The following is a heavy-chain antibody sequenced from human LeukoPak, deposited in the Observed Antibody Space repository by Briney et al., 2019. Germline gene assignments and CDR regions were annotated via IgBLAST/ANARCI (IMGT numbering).Heavy chain of an antibody. CDR3: ARPTYGDYEPFFDY. V-gene: IGHV3-21*01. D-gene: IGHD4-17*01. CDR1: GFTFSSYS. J-gene: IGHJ4*02. Sequence: PGGSLRLSCAAFGFTFSSYSMNWVRQAPGKGLEWVSSISSSSTYIYYADSVKGRFTISRDNAKNSLYLQMNSLRAEDTAVYYCARPTYGDYEPFFDYWGQGTLVTVSS. CDR2: ISSSSTYI.